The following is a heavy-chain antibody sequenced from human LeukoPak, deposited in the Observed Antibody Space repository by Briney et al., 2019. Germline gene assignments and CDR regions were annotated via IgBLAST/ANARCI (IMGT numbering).Heavy chain of an antibody. CDR3: ARCSTAWPLDC. CDR1: GYSFTSYW. V-gene: IGHV5-51*01. Sequence: GESLKISCKGSGYSFTSYWIGWVRQMPGRGPEWMGIVYPGESDTRYSPSFQGQVTISADKSISTAYLQWSSLKASDTAIYYCARCSTAWPLDCWGQGTLVTVSS. D-gene: IGHD2-8*02. CDR2: VYPGESDT. J-gene: IGHJ4*02.